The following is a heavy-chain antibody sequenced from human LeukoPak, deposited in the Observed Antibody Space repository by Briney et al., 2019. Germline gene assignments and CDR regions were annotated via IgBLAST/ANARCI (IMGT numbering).Heavy chain of an antibody. V-gene: IGHV3-30*02. Sequence: PGGSLRLSCAASGFTFSSYGMHWVRQAPGKGLEWVAFIRYDGSKKYYADSVKGRFTISRDNSKNTLYLQVNSLRAEDTAMYYCAKDHGGWSDLGYYYYMDVWGKGTTVTISS. J-gene: IGHJ6*03. D-gene: IGHD6-19*01. CDR1: GFTFSSYG. CDR2: IRYDGSKK. CDR3: AKDHGGWSDLGYYYYMDV.